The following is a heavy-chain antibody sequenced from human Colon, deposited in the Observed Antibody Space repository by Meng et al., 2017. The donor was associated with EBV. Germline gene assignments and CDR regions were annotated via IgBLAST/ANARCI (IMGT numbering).Heavy chain of an antibody. CDR3: ARVGAYCGGDCYHPR. Sequence: GHLRGWGPGLLKPSGPLSLTCAVPGGSLSSRNWWSWVRQPPGKGLEWIGEIYHSGSTNYNPSLKSRVTISVDESKNQFSLRLSSVTAADTAVYYCARVGAYCGGDCYHPRWGQGTLVTVSS. D-gene: IGHD2-21*02. CDR2: IYHSGST. V-gene: IGHV4-4*02. CDR1: GGSLSSRNW. J-gene: IGHJ4*02.